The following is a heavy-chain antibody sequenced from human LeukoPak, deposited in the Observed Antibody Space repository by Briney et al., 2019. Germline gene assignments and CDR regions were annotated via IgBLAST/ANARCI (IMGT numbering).Heavy chain of an antibody. D-gene: IGHD3-10*01. CDR1: GGSISSSSYY. Sequence: SETLSLTCTVSGGSISSSSYYWGWIRQPPGKGLEWIGSIYYSGSTYYNPSLKSRVTISVDTSKNQFSLKLSSVTAADTAVYYCAREERFPHAWLDPWGQGTLVTVSS. CDR2: IYYSGST. CDR3: AREERFPHAWLDP. V-gene: IGHV4-39*02. J-gene: IGHJ5*02.